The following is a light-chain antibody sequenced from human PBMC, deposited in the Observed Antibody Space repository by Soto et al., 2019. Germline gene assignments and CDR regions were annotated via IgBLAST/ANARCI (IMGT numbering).Light chain of an antibody. V-gene: IGLV1-51*01. J-gene: IGLJ2*01. Sequence: QSVLTQPPSVSAAPGQKVIISCSGTSSNIGKNYVSWYQQLPGTAPQLLIYENNKRPSGIPDRFSGSKSGTSATLGITGLQTGDEADYYCGTWDNSLSAGAFGGGTKLTVL. CDR3: GTWDNSLSAGA. CDR2: ENN. CDR1: SSNIGKNY.